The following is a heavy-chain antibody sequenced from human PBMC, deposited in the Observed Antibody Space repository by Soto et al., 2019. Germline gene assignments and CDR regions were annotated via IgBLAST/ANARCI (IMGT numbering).Heavy chain of an antibody. CDR1: VFTFRNYW. CDR3: ARASSSTSGAIDY. D-gene: IGHD2-2*01. CDR2: IKEDGSEK. V-gene: IGHV3-7*04. Sequence: EVQLVESGGGLVQPGGSLRLSCAASVFTFRNYWMSWVRQAPGKGLEGVAKIKEDGSEKYYVDSVKGRFTISRDNTENSVYLQMNNLTVEDTAMYYCARASSSTSGAIDYWGQGTLVTVFS. J-gene: IGHJ4*02.